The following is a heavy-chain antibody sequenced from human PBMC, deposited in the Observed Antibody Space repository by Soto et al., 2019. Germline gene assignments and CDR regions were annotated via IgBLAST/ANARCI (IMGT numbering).Heavy chain of an antibody. CDR1: GFTFSSYA. J-gene: IGHJ2*01. V-gene: IGHV3-23*01. CDR2: ISGSGGST. D-gene: IGHD4-17*01. CDR3: ARELRDDYGDYPPYWYFDL. Sequence: EVQLLESGGGLVQPGGSLRLSCAASGFTFSSYAMSWVRQAPGKGLEWVSAISGSGGSTYYADSVKGRFTISRDNSKNTLYLQMNSLRAEDTAVYYCARELRDDYGDYPPYWYFDLWGRGTLVTVSS.